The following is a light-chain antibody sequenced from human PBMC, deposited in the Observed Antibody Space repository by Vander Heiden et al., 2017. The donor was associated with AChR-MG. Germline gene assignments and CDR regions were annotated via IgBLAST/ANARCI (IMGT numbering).Light chain of an antibody. Sequence: QLVLTQAPSASASLGASVKPTCTLSSGHSKFAIAWHQRRPEKGPRYLMKVNSDGRHSRGDGIPDRFSGSASGDERYLSISSLQSEDEADYYCQTWGTGTRNWVFGGGTKLTVL. V-gene: IGLV4-69*01. CDR2: VNSDGRH. CDR1: SGHSKFA. CDR3: QTWGTGTRNWV. J-gene: IGLJ3*02.